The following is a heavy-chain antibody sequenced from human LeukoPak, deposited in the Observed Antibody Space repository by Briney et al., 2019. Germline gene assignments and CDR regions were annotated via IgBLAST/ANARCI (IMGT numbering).Heavy chain of an antibody. V-gene: IGHV3-74*01. CDR3: AKGLGYSYLHRFDP. CDR2: IKGDERST. D-gene: IGHD5-18*01. Sequence: GGSLRLSCAASGFTFSSYWLHWVRQAPGKGLVWVSRIKGDERSTNYADSVKGRFTISRDNSKNTLYLQMNSLRAEDTAVYYCAKGLGYSYLHRFDPWGQGTLVTVSS. J-gene: IGHJ5*02. CDR1: GFTFSSYW.